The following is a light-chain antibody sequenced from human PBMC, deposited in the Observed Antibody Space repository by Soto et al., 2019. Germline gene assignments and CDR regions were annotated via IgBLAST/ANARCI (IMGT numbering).Light chain of an antibody. CDR2: EVN. CDR1: SSDVGSHY. V-gene: IGLV2-14*01. J-gene: IGLJ3*02. Sequence: QSALTQPASVSGSPGQSITISCTGTSSDVGSHYVSWSQQHPGKAPKLIIYEVNNRPSGVSNRFSGSKSGNTASLTISGLQAEDEADYYCCSFTTSSTWVFGGGTKVTVL. CDR3: CSFTTSSTWV.